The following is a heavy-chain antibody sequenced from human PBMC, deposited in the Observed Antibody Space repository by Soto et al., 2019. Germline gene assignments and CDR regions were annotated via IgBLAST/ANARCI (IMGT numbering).Heavy chain of an antibody. CDR3: ARDTSNSFDY. J-gene: IGHJ4*02. Sequence: LLVQSGGELKKPGTSVKVSCNTSGYTFNTYFITWVRQAPGQGLEWMGWISPHNGNTNYAEKFQGRVTMTADRITKTAYMELRNLRFDDTAVYYCARDTSNSFDYWGQGTPVTLS. V-gene: IGHV1-18*01. D-gene: IGHD2-2*01. CDR1: GYTFNTYF. CDR2: ISPHNGNT.